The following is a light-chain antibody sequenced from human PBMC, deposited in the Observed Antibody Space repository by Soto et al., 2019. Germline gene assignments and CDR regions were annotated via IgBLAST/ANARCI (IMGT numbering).Light chain of an antibody. Sequence: EIVMTQSPATLSVSPGERATLSCRASQSVSSNLAWYQQKPGQAPRLLIYGASTRATGIPARFSGSGSGTDFTLTISSLPSEDFAVYYCQQYNNWPPPITFGQGTRLEIK. V-gene: IGKV3-15*01. CDR1: QSVSSN. J-gene: IGKJ5*01. CDR2: GAS. CDR3: QQYNNWPPPIT.